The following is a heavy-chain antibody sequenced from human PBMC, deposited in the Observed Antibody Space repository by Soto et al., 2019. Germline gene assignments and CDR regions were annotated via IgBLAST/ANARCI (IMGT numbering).Heavy chain of an antibody. V-gene: IGHV4-34*01. CDR2: INHSGST. CDR1: GWSFSGYY. CDR3: ARYGSGIDY. J-gene: IGHJ4*02. D-gene: IGHD3-10*01. Sequence: SSETLSLTCAFYGWSFSGYYWSWIRQPPGKGLEWIGEINHSGSTNYNPSLKSRVTISVDTSKNQFSLKLSSVTAADTAVYYCARYGSGIDYWGQGTLVTVSS.